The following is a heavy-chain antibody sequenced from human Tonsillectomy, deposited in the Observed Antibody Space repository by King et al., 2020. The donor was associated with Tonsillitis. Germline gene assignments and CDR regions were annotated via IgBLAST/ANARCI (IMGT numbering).Heavy chain of an antibody. V-gene: IGHV4-39*01. Sequence: LQLQESGPVLVKPSETLSLTCTVSGGSINNSTYYWGWIRQPPGMGLEWIGSIYYSGRTSYNPSLKSRVTISVDTSKNQFSLKLSSVTAADTAVYYCARTFYRYVWGPYLDLGQGTLVTVSS. D-gene: IGHD3-16*01. J-gene: IGHJ4*02. CDR2: IYYSGRT. CDR1: GGSINNSTYY. CDR3: ARTFYRYVWGPYLD.